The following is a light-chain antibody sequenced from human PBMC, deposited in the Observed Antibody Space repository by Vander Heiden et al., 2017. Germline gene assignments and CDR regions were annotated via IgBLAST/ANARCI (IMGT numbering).Light chain of an antibody. V-gene: IGKV1-33*01. CDR3: QQYDNLPPYT. CDR2: DAS. Sequence: EIQMTPSTSSLSASVGDRVTITCQASQDISNYLNWYQQKQGKAPKLLIYDASNLETGVPARFSGSGSGTDFSFTISSLQPEDIATYYCQQYDNLPPYTFGQGTKLEIK. J-gene: IGKJ2*01. CDR1: QDISNY.